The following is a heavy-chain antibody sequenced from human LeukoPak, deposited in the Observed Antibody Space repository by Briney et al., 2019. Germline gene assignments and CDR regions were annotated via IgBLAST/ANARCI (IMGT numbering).Heavy chain of an antibody. CDR3: ARDLKTAMDYFDY. CDR1: GFTFSNYS. Sequence: GGSLRLSCEASGFTFSNYSMNWVRQAPGKGLEWVAIISYDGSKKYYADSVKGRFTISRDNSKNTLFLQMNSLRPEDTAVYYCARDLKTAMDYFDYWGQGALVTVSS. D-gene: IGHD2-2*01. J-gene: IGHJ4*02. V-gene: IGHV3-30*03. CDR2: ISYDGSKK.